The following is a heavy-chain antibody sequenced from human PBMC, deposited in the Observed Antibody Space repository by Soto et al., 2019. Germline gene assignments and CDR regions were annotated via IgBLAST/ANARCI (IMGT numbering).Heavy chain of an antibody. CDR2: FFYNGNT. CDR1: GDSISSSTYY. D-gene: IGHD1-1*01. V-gene: IGHV4-39*01. J-gene: IGHJ4*02. Sequence: PSETLSLTCSVSGDSISSSTYYWGWMRQPPGKGLEWIAIFFYNGNTYYNPSLKSRVTIFVDTSKNQFYLKLTSVTAADTAVYYCVRRHGLDIDAYYWGPGTQVTVS. CDR3: VRRHGLDIDAYY.